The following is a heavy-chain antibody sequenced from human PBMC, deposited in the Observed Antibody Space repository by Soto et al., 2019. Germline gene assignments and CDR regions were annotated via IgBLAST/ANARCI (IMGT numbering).Heavy chain of an antibody. Sequence: ASVKVSCKASGYAFTSYDINLVRQATRQGLEWMGWMNPNSGNTGYAQKFQGRVTMTRNTSISTAYMELSSLRSKDTAVYYCARGQLEPNYYYYYYYMDVWGKGTTVTVSS. J-gene: IGHJ6*03. CDR2: MNPNSGNT. D-gene: IGHD1-1*01. V-gene: IGHV1-8*01. CDR3: ARGQLEPNYYYYYYYMDV. CDR1: GYAFTSYD.